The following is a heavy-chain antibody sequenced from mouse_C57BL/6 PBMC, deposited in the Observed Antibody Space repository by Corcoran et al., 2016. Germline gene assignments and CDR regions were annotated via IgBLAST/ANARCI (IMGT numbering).Heavy chain of an antibody. CDR2: INTYSGVP. D-gene: IGHD3-2*02. J-gene: IGHJ4*01. Sequence: QIQLVQSGPELKKPGETVKISCKASGYTFTSYGMSWVKQAPGKGLKWMGWINTYSGVPTYADDFKGRFAFSLETSASTAYLQINNRKNEDTATYFCARQAPFRCYAMDYGGQGTSVTVSS. CDR1: GYTFTSYG. CDR3: ARQAPFRCYAMDY. V-gene: IGHV9-3*01.